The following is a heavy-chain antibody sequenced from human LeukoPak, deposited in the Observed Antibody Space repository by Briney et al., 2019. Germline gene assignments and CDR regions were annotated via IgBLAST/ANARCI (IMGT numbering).Heavy chain of an antibody. V-gene: IGHV4-39*01. CDR2: IYYSGST. CDR3: ARVDSSSPRNWFDP. J-gene: IGHJ5*02. CDR1: GGSISSYY. Sequence: SETLSLTCTVSGGSISSYYWSWIRQPPGKGLEWIGSIYYSGSTYYNPSLKSRVTISVDTSKNQFSLKLSSVTAADTAVYYCARVDSSSPRNWFDPWGQGTLVTVSS. D-gene: IGHD6-13*01.